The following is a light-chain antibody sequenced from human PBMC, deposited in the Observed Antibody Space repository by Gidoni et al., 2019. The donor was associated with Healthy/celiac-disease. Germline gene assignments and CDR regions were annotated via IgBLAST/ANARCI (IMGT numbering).Light chain of an antibody. V-gene: IGLV1-40*01. CDR2: GNS. CDR1: SSNIGAGYD. Sequence: QSGLTQPPSVSEAPGHRVTISCTGRSSNIGAGYDVHGYQQLPGTAPKLLLYGNSNRPAGVPDRFSGSTSGPSASLAITGLQAEDEADYYCQSYDSSLRGSVFGGGTKLTVL. CDR3: QSYDSSLRGSV. J-gene: IGLJ2*01.